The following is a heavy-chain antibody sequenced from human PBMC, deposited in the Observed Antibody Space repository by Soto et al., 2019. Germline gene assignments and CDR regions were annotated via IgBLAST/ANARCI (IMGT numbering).Heavy chain of an antibody. CDR1: GGSFCGYY. Sequence: PSETLSLTCAVYGGSFCGYYWSWIRQPPGKGLEWIGEINHSGSTNYNPSLKSRVTISVDTSKNQFSLKLSSVTAADTAVYYCARALIAVASINWFEPWGQGTLVTVSS. D-gene: IGHD6-19*01. J-gene: IGHJ5*02. V-gene: IGHV4-34*01. CDR3: ARALIAVASINWFEP. CDR2: INHSGST.